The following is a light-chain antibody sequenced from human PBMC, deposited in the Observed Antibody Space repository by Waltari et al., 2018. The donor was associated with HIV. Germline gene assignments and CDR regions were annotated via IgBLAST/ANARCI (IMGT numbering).Light chain of an antibody. J-gene: IGLJ3*02. V-gene: IGLV3-25*03. CDR1: ALSKKF. Sequence: SYELTQPPSLSVFPGQTARITCSGDALSKKFVFWYQQKPGQAPALVIHKDTERHSEIPERFSGSSSGTTVTLTISGVQAEDVADYYCQSVDSTDTLEVCGGGTKLTFL. CDR2: KDT. CDR3: QSVDSTDTLEV.